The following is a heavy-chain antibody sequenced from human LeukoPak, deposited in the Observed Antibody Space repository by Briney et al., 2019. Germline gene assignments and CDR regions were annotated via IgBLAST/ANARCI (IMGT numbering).Heavy chain of an antibody. V-gene: IGHV4-39*07. CDR3: TRDYRYYYGSGSYYSGPRPKYYFDY. CDR1: GGSISSSSYY. D-gene: IGHD3-10*01. Sequence: SETLSLTCTVSGGSISSSSYYWGWIRQPPGKGLEWIGSIYSGSTYYNPSLESRVTISVDTSKNQFSLKLSSVTAEDTAVYYCTRDYRYYYGSGSYYSGPRPKYYFDYWGQGTLVTVSS. J-gene: IGHJ4*02. CDR2: IYSGST.